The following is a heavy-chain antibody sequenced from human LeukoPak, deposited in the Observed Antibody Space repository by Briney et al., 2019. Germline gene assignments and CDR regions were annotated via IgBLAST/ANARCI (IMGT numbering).Heavy chain of an antibody. CDR3: AKEAPLRYFDWSPVYYFDY. D-gene: IGHD3-9*01. Sequence: PGGSLRLSCAASGFTFSSYGMHWVRQAPGKGLEWVAVISYDGSNKYYADSVKGRFTISRDNSKNTLYLQMNSLRAEDTAVYYCAKEAPLRYFDWSPVYYFDYWGQGTLVTVSS. J-gene: IGHJ4*02. V-gene: IGHV3-30*18. CDR2: ISYDGSNK. CDR1: GFTFSSYG.